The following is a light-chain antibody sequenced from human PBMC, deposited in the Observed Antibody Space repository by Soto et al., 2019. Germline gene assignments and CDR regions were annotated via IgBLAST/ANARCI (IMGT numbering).Light chain of an antibody. CDR3: QQYGTSPRT. V-gene: IGKV3-20*01. Sequence: EIVLTQSPGTLSLSPGERATLSCRASQSVRSSYLAWYQQKLGQAPRLLIYCVSNMATGIPDRFSGSGSGTDFTLTISRLESEDFAVYYCQQYGTSPRTFGQGTKVEIK. CDR1: QSVRSSY. CDR2: CVS. J-gene: IGKJ1*01.